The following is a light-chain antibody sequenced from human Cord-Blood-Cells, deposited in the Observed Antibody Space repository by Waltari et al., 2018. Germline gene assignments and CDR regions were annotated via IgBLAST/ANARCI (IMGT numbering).Light chain of an antibody. V-gene: IGKV1-39*01. CDR2: AAS. Sequence: DIQMTQYQASLSASVGDRVTITSRASQSISSYLNWYQQKPGKAPKLLIYAASSLQSGVPSMFSGSGSGTDFTLTISRLQPEDFATYYCQQSYSTPLTFGGGTKVEIK. CDR3: QQSYSTPLT. CDR1: QSISSY. J-gene: IGKJ4*01.